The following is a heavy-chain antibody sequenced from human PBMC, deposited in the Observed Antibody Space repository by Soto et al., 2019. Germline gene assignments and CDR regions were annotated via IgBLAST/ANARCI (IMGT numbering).Heavy chain of an antibody. CDR1: GGTFSSYF. J-gene: IGHJ6*02. Sequence: EQLVQSGAEVKKAGSSVKVSCKVSGGTFSSYFINWVRQAPGQGLEWVGGIIPVFGSTSFAEKFQGRVTITADESTSTAYMELSSLRSDDTAVYYCARETPSAAAAYFFYGLDVWGQGTTVTVPS. D-gene: IGHD6-13*01. CDR2: IIPVFGST. CDR3: ARETPSAAAAYFFYGLDV. V-gene: IGHV1-69*01.